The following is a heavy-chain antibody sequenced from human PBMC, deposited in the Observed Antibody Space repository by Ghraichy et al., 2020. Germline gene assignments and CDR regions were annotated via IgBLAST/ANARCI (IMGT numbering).Heavy chain of an antibody. V-gene: IGHV4-34*01. Sequence: SETLSLTCAVYGGSFSGYYWSWIRQPPGKGLEWIGEINHSGSTNYNPSLKSRVTISVDTSKNQFSLKLSSVTAADTAVYYCARGVWWFGESAFDYWGQGTLVTVSS. J-gene: IGHJ4*02. CDR2: INHSGST. CDR3: ARGVWWFGESAFDY. D-gene: IGHD3-10*01. CDR1: GGSFSGYY.